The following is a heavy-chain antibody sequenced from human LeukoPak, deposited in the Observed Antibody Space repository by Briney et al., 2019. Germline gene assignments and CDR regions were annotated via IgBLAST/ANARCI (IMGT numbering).Heavy chain of an antibody. V-gene: IGHV3-74*01. D-gene: IGHD6-19*01. J-gene: IGHJ3*02. CDR1: GFTFSSHW. CDR3: ARRGAVANAFDI. CDR2: IDYEGGTT. Sequence: GGSLRLSCVASGFTFSSHWMHWVRQVPGKGLVWVSRIDYEGGTTDYADSVKGRFTISRDNAKNTLYLQMNSLRAEDTAVYYCARRGAVANAFDIWGQGTMVTVSS.